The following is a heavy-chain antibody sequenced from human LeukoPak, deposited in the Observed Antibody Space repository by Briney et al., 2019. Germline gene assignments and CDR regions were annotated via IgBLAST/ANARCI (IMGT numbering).Heavy chain of an antibody. CDR2: IYYSGST. CDR1: GGSISSYY. V-gene: IGHV4-59*01. Sequence: SETLSLTCTVSGGSISSYYWSWIRQPPGKGLEWTGYIYYSGSTNYNPSLKSRVTISVDTSKNQFSLKLSSVTAADTAVYYCARGEMATSFDYWGQGTLVTVSS. D-gene: IGHD5-24*01. CDR3: ARGEMATSFDY. J-gene: IGHJ4*02.